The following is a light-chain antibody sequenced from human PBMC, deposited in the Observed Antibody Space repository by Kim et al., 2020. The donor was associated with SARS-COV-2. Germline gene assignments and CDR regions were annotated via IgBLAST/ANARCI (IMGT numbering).Light chain of an antibody. J-gene: IGLJ2*01. Sequence: QSALTQPASMSGSPGQSITFSCTGTNSDLGGYDYVSWYQQHPGKAPKLMIYDVSKRPSGVSNRFSGSKSGNTASLTISGLQAEDEVDYYCSSYTSTDTWIFGGGTQLTVL. CDR2: DVS. CDR1: NSDLGGYDY. CDR3: SSYTSTDTWI. V-gene: IGLV2-14*01.